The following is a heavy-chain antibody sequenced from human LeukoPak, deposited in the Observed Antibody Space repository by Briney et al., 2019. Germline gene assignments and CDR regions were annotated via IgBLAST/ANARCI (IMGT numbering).Heavy chain of an antibody. V-gene: IGHV1-18*01. Sequence: GASVKVSCKASGYTFTSYGISWVRQAPGQGLEWMGWISAYNGNTDYVQKLQGRVTMTTDTSTSTAYMELRSLRSDDTAVYYCARDRPKATVTTFGFDYWGQGTLVTVSS. CDR2: ISAYNGNT. D-gene: IGHD4-17*01. J-gene: IGHJ4*02. CDR1: GYTFTSYG. CDR3: ARDRPKATVTTFGFDY.